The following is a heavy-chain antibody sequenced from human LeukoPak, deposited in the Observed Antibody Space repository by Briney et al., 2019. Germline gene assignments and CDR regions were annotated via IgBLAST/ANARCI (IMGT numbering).Heavy chain of an antibody. D-gene: IGHD3-3*01. J-gene: IGHJ4*02. Sequence: SETLSLTCTVSGGSISSYYWSWIRQPPGKGLEWIGEIIDTGSTKYNSSLKSRVTISVDTSKNQFSLSLDSVTAADTAVYYCARGLASGYPPIPFDYWGQGTLVTVSS. CDR1: GGSISSYY. CDR2: IIDTGST. V-gene: IGHV4-34*12. CDR3: ARGLASGYPPIPFDY.